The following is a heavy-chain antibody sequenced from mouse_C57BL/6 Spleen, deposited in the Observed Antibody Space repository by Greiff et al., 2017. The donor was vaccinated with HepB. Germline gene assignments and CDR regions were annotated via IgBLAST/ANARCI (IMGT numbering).Heavy chain of an antibody. Sequence: EVKLQQSGPELVKPGASVKISCKASGYSFTDYNMNWVKQSNGKSLEWIGVINPNYGTTSYNQKFKGKATLTVDQSSSTAYMQLNSLTSEDSAVYYCARSYYYGSEGDWYFDVWGTGTTVTVSS. CDR2: INPNYGTT. J-gene: IGHJ1*03. D-gene: IGHD1-1*01. CDR1: GYSFTDYN. V-gene: IGHV1-39*01. CDR3: ARSYYYGSEGDWYFDV.